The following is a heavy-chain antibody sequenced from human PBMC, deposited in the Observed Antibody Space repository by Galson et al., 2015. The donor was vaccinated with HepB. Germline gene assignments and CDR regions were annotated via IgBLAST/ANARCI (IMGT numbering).Heavy chain of an antibody. D-gene: IGHD2-15*01. Sequence: SEKVSCKASGYTFNSYYMYWVRQAPGQGLEWMGILNPSSGSTSFAQKFQGRVTMTRDTSTSTVYLELNSLRSEDTAVYSCARGPRTYSFDSWGQGTLVTVSS. J-gene: IGHJ4*02. CDR1: GYTFNSYY. V-gene: IGHV1-46*02. CDR3: ARGPRTYSFDS. CDR2: LNPSSGST.